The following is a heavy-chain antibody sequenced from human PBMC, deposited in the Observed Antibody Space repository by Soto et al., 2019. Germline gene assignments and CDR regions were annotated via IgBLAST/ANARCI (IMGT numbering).Heavy chain of an antibody. Sequence: SVKVSCKASGGSLSTNPISWVRQAPGQGLEWMGGTGSGTGPGNHAQKFQGRLTVTADKSTSTVYMELTNLSSEDTAVYYCAKGSDQLPDNWFDPWGQGTLVTVSS. V-gene: IGHV1-69*06. CDR3: AKGSDQLPDNWFDP. CDR1: GGSLSTNP. D-gene: IGHD2-2*01. J-gene: IGHJ5*02. CDR2: TGSGTGPG.